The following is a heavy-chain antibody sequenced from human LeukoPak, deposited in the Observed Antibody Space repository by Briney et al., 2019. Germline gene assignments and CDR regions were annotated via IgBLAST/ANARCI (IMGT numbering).Heavy chain of an antibody. J-gene: IGHJ6*02. CDR2: INHSGST. CDR1: GGSFSGYY. D-gene: IGHD4-17*01. V-gene: IGHV4-34*01. Sequence: SETLSLTCAVYGGSFSGYYWSWIRQPPGKGLEWIGEINHSGSTNYNPSLKSRVTISVDTSKNQFSLKLSSVTAADTAVYYCARGGLRPYYYYYYGMDVWGQGTTVTVSS. CDR3: ARGGLRPYYYYYYGMDV.